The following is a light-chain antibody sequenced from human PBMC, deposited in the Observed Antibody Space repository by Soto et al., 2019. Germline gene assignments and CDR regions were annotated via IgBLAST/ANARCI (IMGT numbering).Light chain of an antibody. CDR1: QGLNNK. J-gene: IGKJ2*01. CDR3: QQYFSWPPFT. V-gene: IGKV3-15*01. CDR2: ATS. Sequence: EIVMTQSPATLSLSPGERATLSCRASQGLNNKIAWYQQKPGQAPRLLIYATSTRATGIPARFSGSGSGTEFTLTISSLQSEDFAVYYCQQYFSWPPFTFGQGTKLDMK.